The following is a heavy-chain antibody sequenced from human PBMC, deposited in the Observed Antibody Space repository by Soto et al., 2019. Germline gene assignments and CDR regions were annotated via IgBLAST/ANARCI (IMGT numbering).Heavy chain of an antibody. J-gene: IGHJ4*02. CDR3: ARQSGYSYGEFFDY. CDR2: FYYSGST. Sequence: SETLSLTCTVSGGSISSSSYYWGWIRQPPGKGLEWIGSFYYSGSTFYNPSLKSRVTISVDTSKNQFSLKLSSVTAADTAVYYCARQSGYSYGEFFDYWGQGTLVTVSS. CDR1: GGSISSSSYY. V-gene: IGHV4-39*01. D-gene: IGHD5-18*01.